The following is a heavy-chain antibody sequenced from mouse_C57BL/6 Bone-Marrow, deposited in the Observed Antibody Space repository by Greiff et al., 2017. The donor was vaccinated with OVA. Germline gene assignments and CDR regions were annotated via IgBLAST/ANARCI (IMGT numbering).Heavy chain of an antibody. CDR1: GYTFTSYW. J-gene: IGHJ4*01. V-gene: IGHV1-72*01. CDR2: IDPNSGGT. Sequence: QQSCKASGYTFTSYWMHWVKQRPGRGLEWIGRIDPNSGGTKYNEKFKSKATLTVDKPSSTAYMQLSSLTSEDSAVYYCAREGAYYYGSSPYAMDYWGQGTSVTVSS. D-gene: IGHD1-1*01. CDR3: AREGAYYYGSSPYAMDY.